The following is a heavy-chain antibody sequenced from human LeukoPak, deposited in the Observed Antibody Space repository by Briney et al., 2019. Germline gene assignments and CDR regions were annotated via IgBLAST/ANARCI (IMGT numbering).Heavy chain of an antibody. J-gene: IGHJ4*02. Sequence: GGSLRLSCVASGFTFSSYGMHWVRQAPGKGLEWVAVISYDGSNKYYADSVKGRFTISRDNSKNTLYLQMNSLRAEDTAVYFCARDLSYGSGEFWGQGTLVTVSS. CDR1: GFTFSSYG. D-gene: IGHD3-10*01. CDR2: ISYDGSNK. V-gene: IGHV3-30*03. CDR3: ARDLSYGSGEF.